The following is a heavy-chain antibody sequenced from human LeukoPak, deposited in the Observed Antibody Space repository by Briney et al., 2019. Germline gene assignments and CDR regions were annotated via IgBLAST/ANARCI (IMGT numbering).Heavy chain of an antibody. CDR3: AKGFLLRSYYYYGMDV. CDR1: GFTFDDYA. V-gene: IGHV3-9*01. J-gene: IGHJ6*02. Sequence: GGSLRLSCAASGFTFDDYAMHWVRQAPGKGLEWVSGISWNSGSIGYADSVKGRFTISSDNAKNSLYLQMNSLRAEDTALYYCAKGFLLRSYYYYGMDVWGQGTTVTVSS. CDR2: ISWNSGSI. D-gene: IGHD3-3*01.